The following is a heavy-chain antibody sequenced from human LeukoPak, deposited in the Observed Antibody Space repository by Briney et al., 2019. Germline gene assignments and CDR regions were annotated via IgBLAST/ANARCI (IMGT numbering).Heavy chain of an antibody. CDR2: ISYSGST. J-gene: IGHJ3*02. Sequence: PSETLSLTCTVSGDSISSNNYYWGWIRQPPGKGLEWIGSISYSGSTYYSPSLKSRVTISADTSRNHFSLWLTSVTAADTAVYYCARRSVRGIIVNAFDIWGQGTMVTVSS. D-gene: IGHD3-10*02. CDR3: ARRSVRGIIVNAFDI. V-gene: IGHV4-39*02. CDR1: GDSISSNNYY.